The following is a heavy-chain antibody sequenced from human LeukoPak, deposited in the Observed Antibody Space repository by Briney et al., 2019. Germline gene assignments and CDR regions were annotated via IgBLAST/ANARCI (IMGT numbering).Heavy chain of an antibody. V-gene: IGHV4-31*03. CDR3: ARYSSAYYYDFDY. CDR2: IYYNGNT. CDR1: GGSISSGGYY. Sequence: SETLSLTCTVSGGSISSGGYYWSWIRQHPGKGLEWIGYIYYNGNTYYNPSLKSRLTISGDTSKNQFSLKLSSVTAADTAVYYCARYSSAYYYDFDYWGQGTLVTVSS. D-gene: IGHD3-22*01. J-gene: IGHJ4*02.